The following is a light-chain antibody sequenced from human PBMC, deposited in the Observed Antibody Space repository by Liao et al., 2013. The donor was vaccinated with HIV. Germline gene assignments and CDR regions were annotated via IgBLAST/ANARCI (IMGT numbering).Light chain of an antibody. CDR1: NIGSKN. V-gene: IGLV3-21*01. J-gene: IGLJ1*01. CDR2: YDT. Sequence: SYELTQPPSVSVAPGKTARITCGGNNIGSKNVHWYQQKPGQAPILVIYYDTNRPSGIPERFSGSNSGNTATLTISGTQAIDEADYYCQTWDSTSYVFGTGTKVIVL. CDR3: QTWDSTSYV.